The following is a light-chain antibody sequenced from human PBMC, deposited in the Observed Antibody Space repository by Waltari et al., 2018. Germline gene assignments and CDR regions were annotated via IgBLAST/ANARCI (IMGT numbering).Light chain of an antibody. CDR2: GAS. V-gene: IGKV3-15*01. J-gene: IGKJ1*01. Sequence: EIVMTQSPATLSVSPGERATLSCRASQSVSIHLAWYQQKPGQAPRLLIYGASTRAPGIPVRFSGSGSGTEFTLTISSLQSEDFAVYYCQQYNNWPPWTFGQGTKVEIK. CDR1: QSVSIH. CDR3: QQYNNWPPWT.